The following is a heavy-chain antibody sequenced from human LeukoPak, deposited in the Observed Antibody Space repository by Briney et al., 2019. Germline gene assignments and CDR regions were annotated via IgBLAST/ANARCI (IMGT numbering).Heavy chain of an antibody. Sequence: ASVKVSCKTSGGTFSTYAISWVRQAPGQGLEWMGGIIPIFGTTNYAQKFQGRVTITADRSTSTAYMELSSLRSEDTAVYYCARDAVTTAAFDIWGQGTMVTVSS. V-gene: IGHV1-69*06. CDR1: GGTFSTYA. J-gene: IGHJ3*02. CDR2: IIPIFGTT. D-gene: IGHD4-17*01. CDR3: ARDAVTTAAFDI.